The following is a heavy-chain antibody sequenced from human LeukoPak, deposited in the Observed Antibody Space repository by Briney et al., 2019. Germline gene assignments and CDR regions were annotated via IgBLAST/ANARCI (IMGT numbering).Heavy chain of an antibody. CDR3: ARLAGSYSIRPFDF. Sequence: GGSLRLSCAASGFTFDNYAMTWVRQAPGKGLEWVSAIRVSDGYTYYTDSVQGRFIISRDKSKNTVSLQMNSLTGDDTALYYCARLAGSYSIRPFDFWGQGTVVIVSS. CDR2: IRVSDGYT. J-gene: IGHJ4*02. CDR1: GFTFDNYA. V-gene: IGHV3-23*01. D-gene: IGHD1-26*01.